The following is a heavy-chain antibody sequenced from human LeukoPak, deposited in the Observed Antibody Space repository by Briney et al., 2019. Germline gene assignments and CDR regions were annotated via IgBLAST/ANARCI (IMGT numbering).Heavy chain of an antibody. CDR3: ANRGSYYYHYGMDV. CDR2: ISGSGGST. CDR1: GFTFSSYA. J-gene: IGHJ6*02. Sequence: GGSLRLSCAASGFTFSSYAMSWVRQAPGKGLEWVSAISGSGGSTYYADSVKGRFTISRDNSKNTLYLQMNSLRAEDTAVYYCANRGSYYYHYGMDVWGQGTTVTVSS. V-gene: IGHV3-23*01. D-gene: IGHD3-16*01.